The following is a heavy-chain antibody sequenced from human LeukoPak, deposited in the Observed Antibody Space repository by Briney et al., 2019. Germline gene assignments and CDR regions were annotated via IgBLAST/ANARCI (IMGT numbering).Heavy chain of an antibody. D-gene: IGHD3-16*02. CDR2: ISAYNGNT. CDR1: GYTFTSYG. V-gene: IGHV1-18*01. Sequence: ASVKVSCKASGYTFTSYGISWVRQAPGQGLEWTGWISAYNGNTNYAQKLQGRVTMTTDTSTSTAYMELRSLRSDDTAVYYCARVSHDYVWGSYRYRFDYWGQGTLVTVSS. J-gene: IGHJ4*02. CDR3: ARVSHDYVWGSYRYRFDY.